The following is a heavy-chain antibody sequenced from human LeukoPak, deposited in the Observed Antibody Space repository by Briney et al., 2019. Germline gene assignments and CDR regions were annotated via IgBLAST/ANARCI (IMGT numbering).Heavy chain of an antibody. V-gene: IGHV3-74*01. Sequence: GGSLRLSCAASGFTFSSHLMHWVRQAPGKGLVWVSHINSDGSWTSYADSVKGRFTISKDNAKNTVYLQMNNLRAEDTAVYYCVSFYETYWGRGTLVTV. J-gene: IGHJ4*02. CDR3: VSFYETY. CDR2: INSDGSWT. CDR1: GFTFSSHL. D-gene: IGHD2-2*01.